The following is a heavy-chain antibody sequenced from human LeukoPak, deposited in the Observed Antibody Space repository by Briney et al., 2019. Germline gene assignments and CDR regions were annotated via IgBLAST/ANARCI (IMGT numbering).Heavy chain of an antibody. CDR1: GGSFSGYY. V-gene: IGHV4-34*01. CDR3: ARAELLWFGEYHNWFDP. CDR2: INHSGST. Sequence: SETLSLTCAVHGGSFSGYYWSWIRQPPGKGLEWIGEINHSGSTNYNPSLKSRVTISVDTSKNQFSLKLSSVTAADTAVYYCARAELLWFGEYHNWFDPWGQGTLVTVSS. D-gene: IGHD3-10*01. J-gene: IGHJ5*02.